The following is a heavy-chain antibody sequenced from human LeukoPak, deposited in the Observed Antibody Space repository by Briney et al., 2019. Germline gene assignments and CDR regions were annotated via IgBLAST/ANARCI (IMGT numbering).Heavy chain of an antibody. D-gene: IGHD2-21*02. CDR2: INRRGHT. V-gene: IGHV3-43*01. Sequence: GGSLRLSCAASGFTFDRFTIHWVRQTPGKGLEWVSLINRRGHTFYADSVKGRFTISRDNCRSSVFLQMNSLRPEDTALYHCAKEVDCPSDCLFFHSWGQGTLVTVSS. CDR3: AKEVDCPSDCLFFHS. J-gene: IGHJ4*02. CDR1: GFTFDRFT.